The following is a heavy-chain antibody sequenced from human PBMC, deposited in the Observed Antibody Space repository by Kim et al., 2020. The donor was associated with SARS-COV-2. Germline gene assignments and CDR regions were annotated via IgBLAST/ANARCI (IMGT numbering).Heavy chain of an antibody. CDR3: ARYARPIQLRVYDY. D-gene: IGHD5-18*01. Sequence: AQKYQGRVTMTRDTSTSTVYMELSSLGSEDTAVYYCARYARPIQLRVYDYWGQGTLVTVSS. J-gene: IGHJ4*02. V-gene: IGHV1-46*01.